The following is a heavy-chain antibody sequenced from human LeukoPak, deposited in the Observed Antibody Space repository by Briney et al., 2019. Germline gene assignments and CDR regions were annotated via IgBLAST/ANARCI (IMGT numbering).Heavy chain of an antibody. D-gene: IGHD1-20*01. CDR3: AKANGNWNDRLLDY. CDR1: GFTFSSYS. Sequence: GGSLRLSCAASGFTFSSYSMHWVRQAPGKGLEWVSSITSGSYIYYADSVKGRFTISRDNSKNTLYLQMNSLRAEDTAVYYCAKANGNWNDRLLDYWGQGTLVTVSS. CDR2: ITSGSYI. J-gene: IGHJ4*02. V-gene: IGHV3-21*04.